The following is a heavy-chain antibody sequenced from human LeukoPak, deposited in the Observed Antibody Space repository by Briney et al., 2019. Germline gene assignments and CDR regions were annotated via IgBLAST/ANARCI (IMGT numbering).Heavy chain of an antibody. CDR3: ARGQRMYY. V-gene: IGHV1-18*01. CDR1: GYTFNNYF. Sequence: GASVKVSCKASGYTFNNYFISWVRQAPGQGLEWVGWISPHGHTTNYAEKVQGRGTMTTDTSTTTVYMELGSVRSDDTAVYFCARGQRMYYWGQGTPVTVSS. D-gene: IGHD2/OR15-2a*01. J-gene: IGHJ4*02. CDR2: ISPHGHTT.